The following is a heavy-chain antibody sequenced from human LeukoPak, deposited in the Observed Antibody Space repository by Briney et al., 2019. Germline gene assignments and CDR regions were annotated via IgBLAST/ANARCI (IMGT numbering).Heavy chain of an antibody. CDR3: ARDGPSIAADFDC. CDR1: GFTFSSYS. D-gene: IGHD6-6*01. V-gene: IGHV3-21*01. CDR2: ISSSSYI. Sequence: PGGSLRLSCAASGFTFSSYSMNWVRQAPGKGLEWVSSISSSSYIYYADSVKGRFTISRDNAKNSLYLQMNSLRAEDSAVYYCARDGPSIAADFDCWGQGTLVTVSS. J-gene: IGHJ4*02.